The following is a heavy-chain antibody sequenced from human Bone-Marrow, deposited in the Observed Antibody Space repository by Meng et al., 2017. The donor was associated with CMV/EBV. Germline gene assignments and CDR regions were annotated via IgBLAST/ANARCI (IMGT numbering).Heavy chain of an antibody. CDR1: GFTFSDYY. CDR2: ISSSGSTI. CDR3: ARGALHYDFWSGSYGMDV. J-gene: IGHJ6*02. D-gene: IGHD3-3*01. V-gene: IGHV3-11*04. Sequence: GESLKISCAASGFTFSDYYMSWIRQAPGKGLEWVSYISSSGSTIYYADSVKGRFTISRDNAKNSLYLQMNSLRAEDTAIYYCARGALHYDFWSGSYGMDVWGQGTTVTVSS.